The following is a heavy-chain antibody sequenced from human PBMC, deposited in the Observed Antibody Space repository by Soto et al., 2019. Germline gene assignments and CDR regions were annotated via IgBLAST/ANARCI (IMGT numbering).Heavy chain of an antibody. J-gene: IGHJ3*02. D-gene: IGHD1-1*01. CDR1: GGSVSSSSNYY. Sequence: QVQLQQWGAGLLKPSETLSLTCAVYGGSVSSSSNYYWSWIRQPPGKGLEWIGEMSHSGGTHFNPSLKGRVTISVDTSKNHFSLKMSSVTAADTVLYYCARVERGTATTVVDAFDIWGPGTMVTVSS. V-gene: IGHV4-34*01. CDR3: ARVERGTATTVVDAFDI. CDR2: MSHSGGT.